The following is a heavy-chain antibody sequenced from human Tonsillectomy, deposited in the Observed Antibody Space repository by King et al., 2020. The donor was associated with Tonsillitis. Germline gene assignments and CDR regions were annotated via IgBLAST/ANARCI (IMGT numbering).Heavy chain of an antibody. D-gene: IGHD4-17*01. CDR3: ARQDYGDYFDY. J-gene: IGHJ4*02. Sequence: QLQESGPGLVKPSETLSLTCTVSGVSISSNSYHLGWVRQPPGRGLEWIGSVYYCESIYHNPSLKSRVTISVDTSKNHFSLKLSSVTAADTAVYYCARQDYGDYFDYWGQGTLVTVSS. CDR1: GVSISSNSYH. V-gene: IGHV4-39*01. CDR2: VYYCESI.